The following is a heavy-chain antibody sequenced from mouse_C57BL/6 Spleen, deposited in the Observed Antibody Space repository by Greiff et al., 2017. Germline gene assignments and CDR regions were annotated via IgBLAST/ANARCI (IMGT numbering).Heavy chain of an antibody. D-gene: IGHD1-1*01. CDR2: IYPGGGYT. V-gene: IGHV1-63*01. CDR1: GYTFTNYW. Sequence: QVQLQQSGAELVRPGTSVKMSCKASGYTFTNYWIGWAKQRPGHGLEWIGDIYPGGGYTNYNEKFKGKATLTADKSSSTAYMQFSSLTSEDSAIYYCARSGDHYGSSYGYWGQGTTLTVSS. J-gene: IGHJ2*01. CDR3: ARSGDHYGSSYGY.